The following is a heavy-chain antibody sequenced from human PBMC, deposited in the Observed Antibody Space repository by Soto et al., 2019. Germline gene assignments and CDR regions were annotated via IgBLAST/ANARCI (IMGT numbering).Heavy chain of an antibody. CDR2: MSRDGGVT. D-gene: IGHD6-19*01. CDR3: AKIDKFNPQSGGWANRFGY. J-gene: IGHJ4*02. CDR1: GFTFSNYG. V-gene: IGHV3-23*01. Sequence: EVQLLESGGGLVQPGGSLRLSCAASGFTFSNYGMTWVRQAPGKGLEWVSGMSRDGGVTDYPDSVKGRFTISRDISKSTLYMQMTSLRAEDTPVYYCAKIDKFNPQSGGWANRFGYWCQGPLVTVSS.